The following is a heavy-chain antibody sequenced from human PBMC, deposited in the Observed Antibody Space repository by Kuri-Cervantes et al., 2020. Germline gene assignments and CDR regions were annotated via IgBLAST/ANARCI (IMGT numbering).Heavy chain of an antibody. D-gene: IGHD1-1*01. CDR1: GGSITNYF. CDR3: AREHNDDYSYYYMDV. CDR2: IYYSGST. J-gene: IGHJ6*03. Sequence: GSLRLSCSVSGGSITNYFWSWIRQPPGKGLEWIGYIYYSGSTNYNPSLKSRVTISVDSSKNQIFLNLSSVTAADTAVYYCAREHNDDYSYYYMDVWGKGTTVTVSS. V-gene: IGHV4-59*01.